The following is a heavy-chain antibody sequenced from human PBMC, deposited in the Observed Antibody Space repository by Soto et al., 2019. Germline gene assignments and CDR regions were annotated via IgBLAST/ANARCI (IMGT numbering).Heavy chain of an antibody. J-gene: IGHJ6*02. CDR3: ARQRISSGSYYDHYYGMDV. CDR2: IDPSDSYT. Sequence: GESLKISCKGSGYSFTSYWISWVRQMPGKGLEWMGRIDPSDSYTNYSPSFQGHVTISADKSISTAYLQWSSLKASDTAMYYCARQRISSGSYYDHYYGMDVWGQGTTVTVSS. CDR1: GYSFTSYW. V-gene: IGHV5-10-1*01. D-gene: IGHD1-26*01.